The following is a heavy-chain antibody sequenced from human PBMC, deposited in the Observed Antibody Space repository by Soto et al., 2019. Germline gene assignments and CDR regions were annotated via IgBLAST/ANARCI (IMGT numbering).Heavy chain of an antibody. CDR2: IIPIFGTT. Sequence: QVQLVQSGAEVKKPGSSVKVSCKASGGTFSNYAISWVRQAPGQGLEWMGGIIPIFGTTNYAQKFQGRVTITADESTSPADMELSSLRSEDTAVYYCARDAIFGVVIRGIDYYYGMDVWGQGTTVTVSS. CDR3: ARDAIFGVVIRGIDYYYGMDV. V-gene: IGHV1-69*01. J-gene: IGHJ6*02. CDR1: GGTFSNYA. D-gene: IGHD3-3*01.